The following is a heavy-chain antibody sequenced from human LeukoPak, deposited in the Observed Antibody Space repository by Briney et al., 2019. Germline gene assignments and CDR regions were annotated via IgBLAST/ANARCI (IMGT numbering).Heavy chain of an antibody. CDR1: GGSISSYY. V-gene: IGHV4-59*01. J-gene: IGHJ6*02. CDR3: ARWVAATAGMDV. D-gene: IGHD2-15*01. Sequence: SETLSLTCTVSGGSISSYYWSWIRQPPGKGLEWIGYICYSGSTNYNPSLKSRVTISVDTSKNQFSLKLSSVTAADTAVYYCARWVAATAGMDVWGQGTTVTVSS. CDR2: ICYSGST.